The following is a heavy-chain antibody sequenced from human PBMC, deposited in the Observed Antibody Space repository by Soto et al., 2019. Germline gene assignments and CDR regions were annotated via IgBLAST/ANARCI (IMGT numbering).Heavy chain of an antibody. Sequence: PGGSLRLSCAASGFTFSSYWMHWVRQAPGKGLVWVSRINSDGSSTSYADSVKGRFTISRDNAKNKMYLQIKRLKAEEKTVYYCASLGSSSWYDDAFDIWGQGTMVTVSS. CDR1: GFTFSSYW. CDR3: ASLGSSSWYDDAFDI. D-gene: IGHD6-13*01. V-gene: IGHV3-74*01. CDR2: INSDGSST. J-gene: IGHJ3*02.